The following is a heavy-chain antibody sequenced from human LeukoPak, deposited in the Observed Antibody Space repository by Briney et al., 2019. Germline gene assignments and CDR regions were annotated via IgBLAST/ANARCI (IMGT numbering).Heavy chain of an antibody. V-gene: IGHV4-4*07. D-gene: IGHD6-13*01. J-gene: IGHJ5*02. Sequence: PSETLSLTCTVSGVSISSYYWSWIRQPARKGLEWVGRIYTSGSTTYTPSLKSRDTMSVDTSKNLFALKLSSVTAADTAVYYCARSSSSGFDPWGQGTLVTVSS. CDR1: GVSISSYY. CDR3: ARSSSSGFDP. CDR2: IYTSGST.